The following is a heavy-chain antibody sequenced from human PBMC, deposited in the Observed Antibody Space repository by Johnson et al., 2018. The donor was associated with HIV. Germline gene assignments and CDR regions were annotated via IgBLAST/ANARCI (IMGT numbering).Heavy chain of an antibody. J-gene: IGHJ3*02. CDR1: GFTFSSYD. V-gene: IGHV3-13*01. CDR2: IGTAGDT. D-gene: IGHD3-22*01. Sequence: VQVVESGGGLVQPGGSLRLSCAASGFTFSSYDMHWVRQVTGKGLEWVSAIGTAGDTYYPGSVTGRFTISSENAKNSLYLQMTSLRSGDTVGYYCTRVARGDSSGHDAFDIWGQGTMVTVSS. CDR3: TRVARGDSSGHDAFDI.